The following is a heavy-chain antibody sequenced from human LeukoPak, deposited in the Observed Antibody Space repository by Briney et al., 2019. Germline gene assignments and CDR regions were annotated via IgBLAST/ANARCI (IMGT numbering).Heavy chain of an antibody. D-gene: IGHD2-2*02. CDR1: GFTFSSYA. CDR2: ISYDGSNK. V-gene: IGHV3-30-3*01. J-gene: IGHJ4*02. Sequence: GGSLRLSFAASGFTFSSYAMHWVRQAPGKGLEWVAVISYDGSNKYYADSVKGRFTISRDNSKNTLYLQMNSLRAEDTAVYYCARDMYCSSTSCYSYFDYWGQGTLVTVSS. CDR3: ARDMYCSSTSCYSYFDY.